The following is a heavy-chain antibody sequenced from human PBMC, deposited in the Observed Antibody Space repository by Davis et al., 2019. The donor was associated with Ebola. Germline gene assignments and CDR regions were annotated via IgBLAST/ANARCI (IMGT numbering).Heavy chain of an antibody. CDR3: ARDWGYCSSTSCLYYYYYMDV. J-gene: IGHJ6*03. D-gene: IGHD2-2*01. CDR2: ISSRGTNI. Sequence: GESLKISCAASGFTFTSYAMDWVRQAPGKGLEWVSYISSRGTNIYYADSVKGRFTISRDIAKNSLYLQMNSLRAEDTAVYYCARDWGYCSSTSCLYYYYYMDVWGKGTTVTVSS. CDR1: GFTFTSYA. V-gene: IGHV3-48*04.